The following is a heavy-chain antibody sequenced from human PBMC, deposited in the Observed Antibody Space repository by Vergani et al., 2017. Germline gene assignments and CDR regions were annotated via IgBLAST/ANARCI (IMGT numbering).Heavy chain of an antibody. V-gene: IGHV4-59*01. D-gene: IGHD3-9*01. CDR2: IYYSGST. CDR3: ARGSGRYFDWL. CDR1: GGSISSYY. J-gene: IGHJ4*02. Sequence: QVQLQESGPGLVKPSETLSLTCTVSGGSISSYYWSWIRQPPGKGLEWIGYIYYSGSTNYNPSPKSRVTISVDTSKNQFSLKLSPVTAADTAVYYCARGSGRYFDWLWGQGTLVTVSS.